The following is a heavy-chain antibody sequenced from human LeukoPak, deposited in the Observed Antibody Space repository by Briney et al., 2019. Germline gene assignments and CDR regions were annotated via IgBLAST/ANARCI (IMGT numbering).Heavy chain of an antibody. CDR3: AKDPVAARPQGEVMDV. CDR1: GFTFSSYA. J-gene: IGHJ6*03. CDR2: ISGSGGST. V-gene: IGHV3-23*01. Sequence: PGGSLRLSCAASGFTFSSYAMSWVRQAPGKGLEWVSAISGSGGSTYYADSVKGRFTISRDNSKNTLYLQMNSLRAEDTAVYYCAKDPVAARPQGEVMDVRGKGTTVTVSS. D-gene: IGHD6-6*01.